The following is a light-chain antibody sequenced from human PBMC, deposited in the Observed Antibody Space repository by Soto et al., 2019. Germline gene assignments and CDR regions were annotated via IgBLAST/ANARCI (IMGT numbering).Light chain of an antibody. CDR2: EVS. CDR1: SRDVGGYNY. J-gene: IGLJ1*01. CDR3: TSYTGSDNLYV. Sequence: QSALTQPASVSGSPGQSITISCTGTSRDVGGYNYVSWHQQHPGKAPKVIITEVSNRPSGVPDRFSASRSGNTASLTVSGLQAEDEADYYCTSYTGSDNLYVFGTGTKVTVL. V-gene: IGLV2-8*01.